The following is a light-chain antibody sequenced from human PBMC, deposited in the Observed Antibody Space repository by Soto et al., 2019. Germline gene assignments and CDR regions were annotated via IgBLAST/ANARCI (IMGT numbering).Light chain of an antibody. Sequence: EIMLTQSPATVSLSPGETATLSCGASQTLLRGYLAWYQQRPGLAPRLIIYDVSKRATDIPDRFSGSGSGTDFTLSITRVEPEDFAVYYCQQRSNWPTFGQGTRLETK. CDR2: DVS. CDR3: QQRSNWPT. CDR1: QTLLRGY. J-gene: IGKJ5*01. V-gene: IGKV3D-20*02.